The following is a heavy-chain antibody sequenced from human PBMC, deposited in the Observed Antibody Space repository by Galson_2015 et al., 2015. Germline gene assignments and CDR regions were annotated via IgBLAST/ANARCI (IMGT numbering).Heavy chain of an antibody. CDR2: IYGGDMK. D-gene: IGHD2-2*01. CDR3: ARDSTTTHRAGY. J-gene: IGHJ4*02. Sequence: SLRLSCAASGVTVSNNYMSWVRQAPGKGLEWVSVIYGGDMKHHTNPGEGRFTISRDNFKNTLYLQMNNLRAEDTAVYFCARDSTTTHRAGYWGQGTLVIVSS. CDR1: GVTVSNNY. V-gene: IGHV3-53*01.